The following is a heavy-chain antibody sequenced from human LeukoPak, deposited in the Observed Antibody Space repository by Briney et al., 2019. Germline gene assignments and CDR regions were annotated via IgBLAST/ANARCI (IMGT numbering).Heavy chain of an antibody. CDR3: ASGGGGYRQPLDY. D-gene: IGHD3-22*01. CDR1: VGSISTYY. J-gene: IGHJ4*02. V-gene: IGHV4-59*01. Sequence: SETLSLTCTVSVGSISTYYWSWIRQPPGKGLEWIGYIYYSGSTNYNPSLKSRVTISVDTSKNQFSLKLSSVTPADTAVYYCASGGGGYRQPLDYWGQGTLVTVSS. CDR2: IYYSGST.